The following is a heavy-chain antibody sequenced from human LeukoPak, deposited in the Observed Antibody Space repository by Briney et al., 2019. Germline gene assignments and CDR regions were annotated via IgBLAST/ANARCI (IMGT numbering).Heavy chain of an antibody. CDR1: GFILSNSA. Sequence: GGSLRLSCAAAGFILSNSAMTWVRQAPGKGLQWVSGIDTKGTRTYYADSVKGRFSISRDNSKNTLFLQMNSLRVEDTAVYYCVKEVVATIPPLWGQGILVTVSS. J-gene: IGHJ4*02. V-gene: IGHV3-23*01. CDR3: VKEVVATIPPL. CDR2: IDTKGTRT. D-gene: IGHD5-12*01.